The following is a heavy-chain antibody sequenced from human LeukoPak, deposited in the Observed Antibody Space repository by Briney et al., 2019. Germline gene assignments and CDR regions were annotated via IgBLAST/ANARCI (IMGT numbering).Heavy chain of an antibody. Sequence: GRSLRLSCAASGFTISSYAMHWVRQAPGKGLEWVAVISYDGSNKYYADSVKGRFTISRDNSKNTLYLQMNSLRAEDTAVYYCAGAPNPWGYYYYYYGMDVWGQGTTVTVSS. D-gene: IGHD7-27*01. CDR1: GFTISSYA. CDR3: AGAPNPWGYYYYYYGMDV. V-gene: IGHV3-30*04. J-gene: IGHJ6*02. CDR2: ISYDGSNK.